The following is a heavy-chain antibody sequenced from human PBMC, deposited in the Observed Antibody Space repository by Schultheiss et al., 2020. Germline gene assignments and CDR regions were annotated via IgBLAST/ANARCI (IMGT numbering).Heavy chain of an antibody. CDR3: ARGHYSSAWLIDY. CDR1: GGSISSYY. D-gene: IGHD6-19*01. J-gene: IGHJ4*02. Sequence: SETLSLTCTVSGGSISSYYWSWIRQPPGKGLEWIGYIYYSGRTNYNPSLKSRVTISVDTSKNQFSLKLSSVTAADTAVYYCARGHYSSAWLIDYWGQGIPVTVSS. V-gene: IGHV4-59*08. CDR2: IYYSGRT.